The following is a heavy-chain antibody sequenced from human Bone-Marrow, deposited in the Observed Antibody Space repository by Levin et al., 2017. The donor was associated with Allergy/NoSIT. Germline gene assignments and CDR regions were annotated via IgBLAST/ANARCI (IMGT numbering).Heavy chain of an antibody. CDR3: ARLYSGYDTRGYFLDY. CDR1: GFSLATAPMR. D-gene: IGHD5-12*01. CDR2: IDWDDDK. J-gene: IGHJ4*02. V-gene: IGHV2-70*04. Sequence: ESGPTLVKPTQTLTLTCTFSGFSLATAPMRVSWLRRAPGKALEWLARIDWDDDKYYSPSLKTRLTISKDTSKDQVVLKVTKMDPVDTATYYCARLYSGYDTRGYFLDYWGQGILVTVSS.